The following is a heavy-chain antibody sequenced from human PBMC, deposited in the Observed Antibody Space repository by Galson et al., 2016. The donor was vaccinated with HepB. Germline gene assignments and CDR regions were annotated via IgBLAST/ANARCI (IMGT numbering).Heavy chain of an antibody. V-gene: IGHV4-61*01. CDR1: GESVINDRYY. CDR3: ARGRRGICNGSICYKDSYYYAMAV. Sequence: SETLSLTCIVSGESVINDRYYWTWIRQPPGKGLEWIGCIDYSGSTNYSPSLKSRVTISLDASENQVSLRLSSVTAADTAIYYCARGRRGICNGSICYKDSYYYAMAVWGQGTTVTVSS. D-gene: IGHD2-15*01. J-gene: IGHJ6*02. CDR2: IDYSGST.